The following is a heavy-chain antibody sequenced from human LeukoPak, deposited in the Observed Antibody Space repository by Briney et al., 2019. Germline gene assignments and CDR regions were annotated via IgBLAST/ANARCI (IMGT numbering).Heavy chain of an antibody. CDR1: GGSINSYY. CDR2: IYYSGST. V-gene: IGHV4-59*01. Sequence: SETLSLTCTVSGGSINSYYWTWIRQPPGKALEWIGYIYYSGSTYYNPSLKSRVTISLDTSKNQFSLKLSSVTAADTAVYYCARDATPLRNQNGFDPGGRGPRVPVSS. J-gene: IGHJ5*02. D-gene: IGHD1-14*01. CDR3: ARDATPLRNQNGFDP.